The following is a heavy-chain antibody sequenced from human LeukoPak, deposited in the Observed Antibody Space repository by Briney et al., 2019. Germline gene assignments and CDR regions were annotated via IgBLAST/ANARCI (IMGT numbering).Heavy chain of an antibody. J-gene: IGHJ4*02. CDR3: ARDDYYFDS. Sequence: SQTLSLTCAISGDSVSVNRVAWNWIRQSPARGLEWLGRTYYRSRWFNDYAVSVKSRISINPDTSKNQFSLQLNSVTPEDTAVYYCARDDYYFDSWGQGTPVAVSS. D-gene: IGHD2-21*02. V-gene: IGHV6-1*01. CDR1: GDSVSVNRVA. CDR2: TYYRSRWFN.